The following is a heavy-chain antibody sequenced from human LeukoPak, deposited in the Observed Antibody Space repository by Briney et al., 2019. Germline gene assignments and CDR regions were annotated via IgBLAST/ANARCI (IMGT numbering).Heavy chain of an antibody. V-gene: IGHV1-69*04. CDR3: ARNYDSSGYSIDY. CDR1: GYTFTSYA. CDR2: IIPILGIA. Sequence: ASVKVSCKASGYTFTSYAISWVRQAPGQGLEWMGRIIPILGIANYAQKFQGRVTITADKSTSTAYMELSSLRSEDTAVYYCARNYDSSGYSIDYWGQGTLVTVSS. D-gene: IGHD3-22*01. J-gene: IGHJ4*02.